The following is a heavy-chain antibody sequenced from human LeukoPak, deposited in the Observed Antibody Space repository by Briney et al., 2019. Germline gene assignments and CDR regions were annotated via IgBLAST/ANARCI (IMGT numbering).Heavy chain of an antibody. CDR3: ARESNSSGLTYYYYGMDV. CDR1: GFTVSSNY. J-gene: IGHJ6*02. CDR2: IYSGGST. Sequence: GGSLRLSCAASGFTVSSNYMSLGRQAPGKGVGLVSVIYSGGSTYYADSVKGRFTISRDNSKNTIYLQMNSLSAEDTAVYYCARESNSSGLTYYYYGMDVWGQGTTVTVSS. V-gene: IGHV3-53*01. D-gene: IGHD6-19*01.